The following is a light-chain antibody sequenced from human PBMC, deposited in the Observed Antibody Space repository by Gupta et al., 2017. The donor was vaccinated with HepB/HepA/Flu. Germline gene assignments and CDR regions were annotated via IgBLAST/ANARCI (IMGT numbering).Light chain of an antibody. CDR1: QSVNAN. CDR2: GAS. CDR3: QQYNNWPLT. V-gene: IGKV3-15*01. Sequence: EILMTQSPATLSVSPGERATLSCRASQSVNANLAWYQQKPGQAPRLLIDGASTRATGIPARFSGSGSGTEFTLTISSLQSEDFAVYYCQQYNNWPLTFGGGTKVEIK. J-gene: IGKJ4*01.